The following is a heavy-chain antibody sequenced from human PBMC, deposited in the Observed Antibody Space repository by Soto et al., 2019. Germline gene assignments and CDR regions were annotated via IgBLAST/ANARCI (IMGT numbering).Heavy chain of an antibody. CDR3: AKELVNSGWTYFDY. CDR1: GFTFSSYA. Sequence: GGSLRLSCAASGFTFSSYAMSWVRQAPGKGLDWVSAISDSGGRTYSADSVKGRFTISRDNSKNTLYLQMNSLRAEDTAVYFCAKELVNSGWTYFDYWGQGTLVTVSS. V-gene: IGHV3-23*01. J-gene: IGHJ4*02. D-gene: IGHD6-19*01. CDR2: ISDSGGRT.